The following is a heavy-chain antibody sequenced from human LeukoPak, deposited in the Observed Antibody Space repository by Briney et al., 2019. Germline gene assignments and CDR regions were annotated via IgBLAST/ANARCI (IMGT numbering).Heavy chain of an antibody. Sequence: GGSLRLSCAASGFTFSSYGMHWVRQAPGKGLEWVAFIRYDGSNKYYADSVKGRFTISRDNSKNTLYLQMNSLRAEDTAVYYCAKDKTYYYGSGSYRVVQYYFDYWGQGTLVTVSS. CDR1: GFTFSSYG. D-gene: IGHD3-10*01. CDR3: AKDKTYYYGSGSYRVVQYYFDY. CDR2: IRYDGSNK. J-gene: IGHJ4*02. V-gene: IGHV3-30*02.